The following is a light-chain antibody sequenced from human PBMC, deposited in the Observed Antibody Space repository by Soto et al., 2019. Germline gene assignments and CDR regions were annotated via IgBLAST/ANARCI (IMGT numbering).Light chain of an antibody. CDR1: SSDVGSYNR. CDR2: EVS. Sequence: SALTQPPSVSGSPGQSVTMSCTGTSSDVGSYNRVSWYQQPPGTAPKLMIYEVSNRPSGVPDRFSGSKSGNTASLTISGLQAEDEADYYCSSYTSSSTVVFGGGTKVTVL. J-gene: IGLJ2*01. CDR3: SSYTSSSTVV. V-gene: IGLV2-18*02.